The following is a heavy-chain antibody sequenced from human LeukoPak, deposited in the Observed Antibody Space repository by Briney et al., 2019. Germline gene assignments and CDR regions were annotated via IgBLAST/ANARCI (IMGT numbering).Heavy chain of an antibody. CDR3: AREGSTYGEVKPDY. CDR2: INPNSGGT. D-gene: IGHD2-2*01. Sequence: GSSVKVSCKASGYTFTGYYMHWVRQAPGQGLEWMGWINPNSGGTNYAQKFQGRVTMTRDTSISTAYMELSRLRSDDTAVYYCAREGSTYGEVKPDYWGQGTLVTVSS. V-gene: IGHV1-2*02. J-gene: IGHJ4*02. CDR1: GYTFTGYY.